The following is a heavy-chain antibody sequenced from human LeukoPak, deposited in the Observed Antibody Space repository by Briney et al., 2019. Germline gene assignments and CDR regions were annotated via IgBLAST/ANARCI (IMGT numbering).Heavy chain of an antibody. Sequence: GGSLRLSCAASEFTFSSYWMSWVRQAPGKGLEWVATIKKDGSETYYVDSVKGRFTISRDNAKHSLYLQMNTLRGDDTAVYYCARRRSGDQTYPRYGMDVWGQGTTVTVSS. CDR1: EFTFSSYW. J-gene: IGHJ6*02. V-gene: IGHV3-7*01. D-gene: IGHD2-2*02. CDR3: ARRRSGDQTYPRYGMDV. CDR2: IKKDGSET.